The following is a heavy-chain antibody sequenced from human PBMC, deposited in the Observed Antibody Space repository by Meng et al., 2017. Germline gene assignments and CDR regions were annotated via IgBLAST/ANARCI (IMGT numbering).Heavy chain of an antibody. CDR3: ARAGYSSSGDSKDNWFDP. D-gene: IGHD6-13*01. J-gene: IGHJ5*02. CDR2: ISSSGSTI. CDR1: GFTFSSYE. Sequence: GGSLRLSCAASGFTFSSYEMTWVRQAPGKGLEWVSYISSSGSTIYYADSVKGRSTISRDNAKNSLYLQMNSLRAEDTAVYYCARAGYSSSGDSKDNWFDPWGQGTLVTVSS. V-gene: IGHV3-48*03.